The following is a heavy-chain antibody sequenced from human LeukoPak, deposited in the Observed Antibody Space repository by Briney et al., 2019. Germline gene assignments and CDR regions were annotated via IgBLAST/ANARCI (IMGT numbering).Heavy chain of an antibody. CDR2: ISGSGGST. Sequence: PGGSLRLSCAASGFSVSSNYMSWVRQAPGKGLEWVSAISGSGGSTYYADSVKGRFTISRDNSKNTLYLQMNSLRAEDTAVYYCAKDPQVSTMVRGVTNDYWGQGTLVTVSS. J-gene: IGHJ4*02. CDR3: AKDPQVSTMVRGVTNDY. D-gene: IGHD3-10*01. V-gene: IGHV3-23*01. CDR1: GFSVSSNY.